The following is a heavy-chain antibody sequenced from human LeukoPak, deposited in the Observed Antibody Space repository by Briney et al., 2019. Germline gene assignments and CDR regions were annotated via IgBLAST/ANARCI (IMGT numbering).Heavy chain of an antibody. D-gene: IGHD6-6*01. CDR1: GYTFTGYY. V-gene: IGHV1-2*02. CDR3: AREYSSSSEFDY. J-gene: IGHJ4*02. Sequence: GASVKVSCKASGYTFTGYYMHWVRQAPGQGLEWMGWINPNSGGTNYVQKFQGRVTMTRDTSISTAYMELSRLRSDDTAVYYCAREYSSSSEFDYWGQGTLVTVSS. CDR2: INPNSGGT.